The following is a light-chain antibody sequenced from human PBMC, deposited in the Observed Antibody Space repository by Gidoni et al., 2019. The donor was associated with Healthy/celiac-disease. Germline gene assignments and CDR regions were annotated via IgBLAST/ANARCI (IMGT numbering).Light chain of an antibody. CDR2: DAS. J-gene: IGKJ3*01. CDR1: QSVSSY. V-gene: IGKV3-11*01. CDR3: QQRNSWPLT. Sequence: IAFSQPPATLSSSSGERATLSCRASQSVSSYLAWYQQKPGQAPKLLIYDASNRATGVPARFSGSGSGTDFTLTISSLEPEDFAVYYCQQRNSWPLTFGPGTKVDIK.